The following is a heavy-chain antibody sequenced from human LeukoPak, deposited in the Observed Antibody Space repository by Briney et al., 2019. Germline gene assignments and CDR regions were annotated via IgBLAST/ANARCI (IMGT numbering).Heavy chain of an antibody. CDR2: INTANGNT. CDR1: GYTLTSYV. CDR3: ARDPYSSAWYSPYYFDY. J-gene: IGHJ4*02. D-gene: IGHD6-19*01. V-gene: IGHV1-3*04. Sequence: ASVKVSCKASGYTLTSYVIHWVRQAPGQRLEWMGWINTANGNTKYSQKFQGRVTITRDTSASTAYMELSSLRSEDTAVYYCARDPYSSAWYSPYYFDYWGQGTLVTVSS.